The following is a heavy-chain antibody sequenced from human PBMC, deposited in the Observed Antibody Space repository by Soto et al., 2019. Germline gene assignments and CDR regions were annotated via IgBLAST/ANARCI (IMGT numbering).Heavy chain of an antibody. CDR2: ISYDGSNK. CDR1: GFTFSSYG. D-gene: IGHD6-13*01. CDR3: AKDLQQQLPY. J-gene: IGHJ4*02. Sequence: QVQLVESGGGVVQPGRSLRLSCAASGFTFSSYGMHWVRQAPGKGLEWVAVISYDGSNKYYADSVKGRFTISRDNSKNTLYLQMNSLRAEDTAVYYCAKDLQQQLPYWGQGTLVTVSS. V-gene: IGHV3-30*18.